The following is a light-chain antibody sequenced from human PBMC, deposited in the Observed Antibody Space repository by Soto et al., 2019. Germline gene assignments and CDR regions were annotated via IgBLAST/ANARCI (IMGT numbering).Light chain of an antibody. CDR2: EVT. J-gene: IGLJ2*01. V-gene: IGLV2-14*01. CDR1: SSDVGLYDF. CDR3: SSYTSSSTLVV. Sequence: QSALTQPASVSGSPGQSITISCTGASSDVGLYDFVSWYQQHPGKAPKLLIYEVTYRPSGVSSRFSGSKSGNTASLTISGLQAEDEADYYCSSYTSSSTLVVFGGGTKLTVL.